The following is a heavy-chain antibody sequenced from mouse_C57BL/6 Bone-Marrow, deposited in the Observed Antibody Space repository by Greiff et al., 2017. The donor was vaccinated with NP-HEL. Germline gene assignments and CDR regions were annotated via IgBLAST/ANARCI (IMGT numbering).Heavy chain of an antibody. V-gene: IGHV5-6*01. D-gene: IGHD2-4*01. J-gene: IGHJ3*01. Sequence: VESGGDLVKPGGSLTLSCAASGFTFSSYGMSWVRQTPDKRLEWVATISSGGSYTYYPDSVKGRFTISRDNAKNTLYLQMSSLKSEDTAMYYCARRDYDYSWFAYWGQGTLVTVSA. CDR2: ISSGGSYT. CDR1: GFTFSSYG. CDR3: ARRDYDYSWFAY.